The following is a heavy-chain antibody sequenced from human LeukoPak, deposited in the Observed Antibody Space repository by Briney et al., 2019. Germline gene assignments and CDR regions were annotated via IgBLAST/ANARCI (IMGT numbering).Heavy chain of an antibody. D-gene: IGHD6-13*01. Sequence: GGSLRLSCAASGFTFSSYGMHWVRQAPGKGLEWVAVISYDGSNKYYADSVKGRFTISREDSKNTLYLQMNSLRAEDTAVYYCAKDDSYSSSWSLGYFDYWGQGTLVTVSS. J-gene: IGHJ4*02. CDR1: GFTFSSYG. V-gene: IGHV3-30*18. CDR2: ISYDGSNK. CDR3: AKDDSYSSSWSLGYFDY.